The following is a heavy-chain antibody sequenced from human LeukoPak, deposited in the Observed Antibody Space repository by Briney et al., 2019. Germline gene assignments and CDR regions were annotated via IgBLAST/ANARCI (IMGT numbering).Heavy chain of an antibody. Sequence: GGSLRLSCAASGFTFTSYAMSWVRQAPGKGLEWVSGVSGSAGASYRSDSVQGRFTIYRHNSKHTLYRQMNSLRAEDTAVYYCAKAYESSNYYSYFDYWGQGTLVTVSS. CDR2: VSGSAGAS. CDR1: GFTFTSYA. CDR3: AKAYESSNYYSYFDY. D-gene: IGHD3-22*01. V-gene: IGHV3-23*01. J-gene: IGHJ4*02.